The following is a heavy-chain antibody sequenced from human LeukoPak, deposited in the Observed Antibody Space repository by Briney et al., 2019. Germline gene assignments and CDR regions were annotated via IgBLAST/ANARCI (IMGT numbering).Heavy chain of an antibody. J-gene: IGHJ4*02. V-gene: IGHV3-9*03. CDR3: AKDRSGSWYGGATIFDY. CDR2: ISWNSGSI. D-gene: IGHD6-13*01. Sequence: GRSLRLSRAASGFTFDDYAKHWVRQAPGKGLEWVSGISWNSGSIGYADSVKGRFTISRDNAKNSLYLQMNSLRAEDMALYYCAKDRSGSWYGGATIFDYWGQGTLVTVSS. CDR1: GFTFDDYA.